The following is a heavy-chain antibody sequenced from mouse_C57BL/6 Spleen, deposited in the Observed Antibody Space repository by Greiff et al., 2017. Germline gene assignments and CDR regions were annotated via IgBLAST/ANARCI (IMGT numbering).Heavy chain of an antibody. CDR2: ISSGGSYT. CDR3: ARPFYYDYDWFAY. J-gene: IGHJ3*01. CDR1: GFTFSSYG. Sequence: EVKLMESGGDLVKPGGSLKLSCAASGFTFSSYGMSWVRQTPDKRLEWVATISSGGSYTYYPDSVKGRFTISRDNAKNTLYLQMSSLKSEDTAMYYCARPFYYDYDWFAYWGQGTLVTVSA. D-gene: IGHD2-4*01. V-gene: IGHV5-6*01.